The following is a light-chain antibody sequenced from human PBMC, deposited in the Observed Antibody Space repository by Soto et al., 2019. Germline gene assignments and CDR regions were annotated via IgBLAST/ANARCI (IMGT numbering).Light chain of an antibody. CDR3: QQYVSSVT. V-gene: IGKV3-20*01. CDR1: QSVDSSF. J-gene: IGKJ1*01. CDR2: GAS. Sequence: EILLTQSPGSLSLSPGERATLSCRASQSVDSSFFAWYQKKPGQAPRHLIYGASKRATGIPDRFSGSGSGTDFTLTISRLEPEDFAVYYCQQYVSSVTFGQGTKVEIK.